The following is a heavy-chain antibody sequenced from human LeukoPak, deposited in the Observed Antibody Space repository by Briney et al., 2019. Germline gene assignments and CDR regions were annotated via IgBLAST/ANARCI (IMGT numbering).Heavy chain of an antibody. V-gene: IGHV3-23*01. Sequence: PRGSLSPSCAPSGFTFSSYAMSWVRQAPGNGLEWVSAIRGSGGSTYYADSVKGRFTISRDNAKNTLYLQMNSLRAEDTAVYYCAKDRVLYYDILTGHIGATGYFDYWGQGTLVTVSS. J-gene: IGHJ4*02. CDR2: IRGSGGST. D-gene: IGHD3-9*01. CDR1: GFTFSSYA. CDR3: AKDRVLYYDILTGHIGATGYFDY.